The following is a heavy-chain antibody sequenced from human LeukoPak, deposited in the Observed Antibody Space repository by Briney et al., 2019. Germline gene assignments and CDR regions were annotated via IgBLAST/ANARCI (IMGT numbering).Heavy chain of an antibody. J-gene: IGHJ3*02. Sequence: PGRPLRLSCAASGFTFEAYAMHWVRQAPGKGLEWVSGISWNSGNIGYADSVKGRFTISRDNAKNSLNLQMNSLRAEDTALYYCARTPSGDSSGYYTDSFNIWGQGTMVTVSS. V-gene: IGHV3-9*01. CDR1: GFTFEAYA. CDR2: ISWNSGNI. CDR3: ARTPSGDSSGYYTDSFNI. D-gene: IGHD3-22*01.